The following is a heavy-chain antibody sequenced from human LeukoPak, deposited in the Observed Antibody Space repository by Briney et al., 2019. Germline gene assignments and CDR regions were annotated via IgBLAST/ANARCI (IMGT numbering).Heavy chain of an antibody. V-gene: IGHV3-23*01. D-gene: IGHD4-17*01. CDR3: ATLTTAYNWFDP. CDR2: ISGSGGST. CDR1: GFTFSSYA. Sequence: EALRLSCAASGFTFSSYAMSWVRQAPGKGLEWVSAISGSGGSTYYADSVKGRFTISRDNSKNTLYLQMNSLRAEDTAVYYCATLTTAYNWFDPWGQGTLVTVSS. J-gene: IGHJ5*02.